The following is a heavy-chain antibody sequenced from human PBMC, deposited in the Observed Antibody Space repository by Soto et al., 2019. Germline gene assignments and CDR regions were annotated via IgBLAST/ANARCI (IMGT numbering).Heavy chain of an antibody. V-gene: IGHV3-23*01. Sequence: PGGSLRLSCAASGFTFSSYAMSWVRQAPGKGLEWVSAISGSGGSTYYADSVKGRFTISRDNSKNTLYLQMNSLRAEDTAVYYCAKAYRPRLLWFGEPKYHFDYWGQGTLVTVSS. CDR3: AKAYRPRLLWFGEPKYHFDY. CDR1: GFTFSSYA. CDR2: ISGSGGST. D-gene: IGHD3-10*01. J-gene: IGHJ4*02.